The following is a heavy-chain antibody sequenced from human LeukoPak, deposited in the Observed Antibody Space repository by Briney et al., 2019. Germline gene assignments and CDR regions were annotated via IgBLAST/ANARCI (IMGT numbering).Heavy chain of an antibody. CDR1: GYTLTELS. D-gene: IGHD6-13*01. V-gene: IGHV1-24*01. CDR2: FDPEDGET. CDR3: ATVKAAAGTAPFDY. Sequence: ASVKVSCKVSGYTLTELSMHWVRQAPGKGLEWMGGFDPEDGETIYAQKFQGRVTMTEDTSTDTAYMELSSLRSEDTAVYYCATVKAAAGTAPFDYWGQGTLVTVSS. J-gene: IGHJ4*02.